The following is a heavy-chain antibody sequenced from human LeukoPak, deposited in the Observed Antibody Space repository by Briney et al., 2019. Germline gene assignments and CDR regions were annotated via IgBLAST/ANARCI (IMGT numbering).Heavy chain of an antibody. V-gene: IGHV3-23*01. CDR2: ISAGGDTT. CDR3: AKDWGY. CDR1: GFTFSNYA. D-gene: IGHD7-27*01. Sequence: GGSLRLSCAASGFTFSNYAMNWVRQAPGRGLECVSTISAGGDTTYYADSVKGRLTISRDNSKNTLYLQMNSLRAEDTAVYYCAKDWGYWGQGTLVTVSS. J-gene: IGHJ4*02.